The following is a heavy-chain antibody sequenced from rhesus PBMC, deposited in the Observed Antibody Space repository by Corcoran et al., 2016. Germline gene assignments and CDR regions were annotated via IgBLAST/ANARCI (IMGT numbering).Heavy chain of an antibody. V-gene: IGHV4S10*01. CDR2: IYGSNTST. CDR1: GGSISDSYR. J-gene: IGHJ4*01. Sequence: QVQLQESGPGVVKPSETLSLTCAVSGGSISDSYRWSWIRQPPGKGLEWIGYIYGSNTSTNYNPSLKSRVTISKDTSKNQFSLKLSSVTAADTAVYYCARKGGSWNGLNYWGQGVLVTVSS. CDR3: ARKGGSWNGLNY. D-gene: IGHD6-25*01.